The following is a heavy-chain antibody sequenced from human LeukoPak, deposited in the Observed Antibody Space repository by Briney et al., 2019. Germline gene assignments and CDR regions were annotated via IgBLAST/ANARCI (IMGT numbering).Heavy chain of an antibody. Sequence: SVKVSCKASGYTFTSYGISWVRQAPGQGLEWMGRIIPILGIANYAQKFQGRVTITADKSTSTAYMELSGLRSEDTAVYYCARDGAYYYDSSGPSWGQGTLVTVSS. V-gene: IGHV1-69*04. CDR1: GYTFTSYG. D-gene: IGHD3-22*01. CDR3: ARDGAYYYDSSGPS. J-gene: IGHJ4*02. CDR2: IIPILGIA.